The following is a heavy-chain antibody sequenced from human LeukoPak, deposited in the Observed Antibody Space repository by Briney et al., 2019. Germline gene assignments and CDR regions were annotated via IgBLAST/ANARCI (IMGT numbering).Heavy chain of an antibody. CDR1: GFDFSTYS. J-gene: IGHJ4*02. V-gene: IGHV3-48*01. Sequence: GGSLRLSCAASGFDFSTYSMHWVRRAPGRGLEWLSYIDSSSSTIYYADSVKGRFTISRDNSKNTLYVQVNSLRAENTAVYYCAKHIAPRRNFDSWGQGTLVTVSS. CDR3: AKHIAPRRNFDS. CDR2: IDSSSSTI. D-gene: IGHD6-6*01.